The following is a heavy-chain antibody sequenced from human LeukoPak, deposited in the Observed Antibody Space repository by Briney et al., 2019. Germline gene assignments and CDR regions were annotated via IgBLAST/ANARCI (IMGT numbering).Heavy chain of an antibody. V-gene: IGHV1-8*03. CDR1: GYTFTSYD. Sequence: ASVKVSCKASGYTFTSYDINWVRQATGQGLEWMGWMNPNSGNTGYAQKFQGRVTITRNTSISTAYMELSSLRSEDTAVYYCARGSGFSWELLRLHFDYWGQGTLVTVSS. J-gene: IGHJ4*02. CDR2: MNPNSGNT. D-gene: IGHD1-26*01. CDR3: ARGSGFSWELLRLHFDY.